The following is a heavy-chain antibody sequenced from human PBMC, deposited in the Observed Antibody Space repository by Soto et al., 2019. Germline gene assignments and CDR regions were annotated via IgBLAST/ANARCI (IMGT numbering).Heavy chain of an antibody. CDR3: ARDDFMADLRDLDY. J-gene: IGHJ4*02. V-gene: IGHV3-30-3*01. CDR2: ISYDGSNK. D-gene: IGHD3-3*01. Sequence: QVQLVESGRGVVQPGRSLRLSCAASGFTFSSYAMHWVRQAPGKGLEWVAVISYDGSNKYYADSVKGRFTISRDNSKNTLYLQMNSLRAEDTAVYYCARDDFMADLRDLDYWGQGTLVTVSS. CDR1: GFTFSSYA.